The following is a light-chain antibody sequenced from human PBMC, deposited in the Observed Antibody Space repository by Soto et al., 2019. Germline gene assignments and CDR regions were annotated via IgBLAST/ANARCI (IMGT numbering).Light chain of an antibody. CDR2: EVS. Sequence: QSVLTQPASVSGSPGQSITISCTGTSSDIGGHKYVSWCQHHPGKAPKLMIYEVSNRPSGVSNRFSGSKSGNTASLTISGLQAEDEADYYCSSYTSGSAYAFGTGTKVTVL. CDR3: SSYTSGSAYA. V-gene: IGLV2-14*01. J-gene: IGLJ1*01. CDR1: SSDIGGHKY.